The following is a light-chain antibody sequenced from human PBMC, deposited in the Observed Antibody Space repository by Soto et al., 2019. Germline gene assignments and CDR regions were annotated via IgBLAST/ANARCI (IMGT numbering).Light chain of an antibody. J-gene: IGLJ2*01. CDR1: SSDVGGYND. V-gene: IGLV2-8*01. Sequence: QSVLTQPPSASGSPGQSVAISCTGTSSDVGGYNDVSWYQQLPGKAPKLMIYEVTERPSGVPDRFSGSKSGNTASLTISGLQGDDEADYYCSSKAGTNNLGVIFGGGTKVTVL. CDR3: SSKAGTNNLGVI. CDR2: EVT.